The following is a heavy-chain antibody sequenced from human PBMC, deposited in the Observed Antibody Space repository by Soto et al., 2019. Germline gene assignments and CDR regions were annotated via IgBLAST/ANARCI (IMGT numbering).Heavy chain of an antibody. D-gene: IGHD6-19*01. CDR3: ATRIGNIGWYWLDT. J-gene: IGHJ5*02. Sequence: SVKVSCKASGFTFSSFAVQWVRQARGQPLEWIGWIVLGNGNTNYAQKFQQRVTITRDMSTSTAYMEVRSLTSEDTAVYYCATRIGNIGWYWLDTWGQGTLVTVSS. CDR2: IVLGNGNT. V-gene: IGHV1-58*01. CDR1: GFTFSSFA.